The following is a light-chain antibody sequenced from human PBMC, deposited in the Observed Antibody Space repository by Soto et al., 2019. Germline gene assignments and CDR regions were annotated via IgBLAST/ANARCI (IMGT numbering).Light chain of an antibody. V-gene: IGKV4-1*01. CDR3: QQYYSTPPT. CDR2: WAS. Sequence: DIVMTQSPDSLAVSLGERATINCKSSQSVLYSSNNKNYLAWYQQKPGQPPKLLIYWASTRESGVPDRISGSGSGADFTLTISSLQAEDVAVYYCQQYYSTPPTFGQGTRLEIK. J-gene: IGKJ5*01. CDR1: QSVLYSSNNKNY.